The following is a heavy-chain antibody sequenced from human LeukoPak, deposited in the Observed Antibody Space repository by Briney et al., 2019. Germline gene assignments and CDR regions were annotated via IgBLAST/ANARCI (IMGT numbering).Heavy chain of an antibody. J-gene: IGHJ4*02. D-gene: IGHD3-10*01. CDR3: ARDAGGGVITEPDFDY. V-gene: IGHV1-8*02. Sequence: ASVKVSCKASGYTFTSYYMHWVRQAPGQGLEWMGWMNPNSGNTGYAQKFQGRVTMTRNTSISTAYMELSSLRSEDTAVYYCARDAGGGVITEPDFDYWGQGTLVTVSS. CDR1: GYTFTSYY. CDR2: MNPNSGNT.